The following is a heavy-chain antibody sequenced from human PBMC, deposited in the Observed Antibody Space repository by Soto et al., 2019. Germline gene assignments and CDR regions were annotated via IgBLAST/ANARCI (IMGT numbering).Heavy chain of an antibody. J-gene: IGHJ4*02. CDR1: GFIFGDAW. V-gene: IGHV3-15*01. D-gene: IGHD3-3*02. CDR3: ATVLRSISSRIDY. Sequence: PGGSLRLSCAATGFIFGDAWMSWVRHAPGKGLEWVGRIKSKTDGGKTDYAAPVRGRFSISRDDSKNTLYLQMNSLKIEDTAVYYCATVLRSISSRIDYWGQGTLVTVSS. CDR2: IKSKTDGGKT.